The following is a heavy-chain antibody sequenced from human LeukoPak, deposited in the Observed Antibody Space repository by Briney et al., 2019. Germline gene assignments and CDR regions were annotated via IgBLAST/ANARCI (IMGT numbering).Heavy chain of an antibody. CDR1: GFTFSSYA. D-gene: IGHD4-17*01. V-gene: IGHV3-30-3*01. CDR3: ARAGGDDYGDYYSYFDY. Sequence: GGSLRLSCAASGFTFSSYAMHWVRQAPGKGLEWVAVISYDGSNKYYADSVKGRFTISRDNSKNTLYLQMNSLRAEDTAVYYCARAGGDDYGDYYSYFDYWGQRTLVTVSS. J-gene: IGHJ4*02. CDR2: ISYDGSNK.